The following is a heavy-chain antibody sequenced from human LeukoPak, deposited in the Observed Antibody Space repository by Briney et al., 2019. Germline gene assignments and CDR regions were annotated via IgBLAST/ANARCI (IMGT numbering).Heavy chain of an antibody. CDR2: IYPGDSDT. V-gene: IGHV5-51*01. D-gene: IGHD3-10*01. Sequence: ASVKVSCKASGYTFTSYWIGWVRQMPGKGLEWMGIIYPGDSDTRYSSSFQGQVTISADKSISTAYLQWSSLKASDTAMYYCARLPMVRGVIISAAYYYYYYMDVWGKGTTVTVSS. CDR3: ARLPMVRGVIISAAYYYYYYMDV. CDR1: GYTFTSYW. J-gene: IGHJ6*03.